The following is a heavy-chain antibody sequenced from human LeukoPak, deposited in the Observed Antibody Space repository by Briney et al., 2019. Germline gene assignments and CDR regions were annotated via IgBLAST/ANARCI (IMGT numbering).Heavy chain of an antibody. CDR3: ARRYSSGWYLPDY. Sequence: SETLSLACAVYGGSFSGYYWSWIRQPPGKGLEWIGEINHSGSTNYNPSLKSRVTISVDTSRNQFSLKLSSVTAADTAVYYCARRYSSGWYLPDYWGQGTLVTVSS. CDR2: INHSGST. J-gene: IGHJ4*02. V-gene: IGHV4-34*01. D-gene: IGHD6-19*01. CDR1: GGSFSGYY.